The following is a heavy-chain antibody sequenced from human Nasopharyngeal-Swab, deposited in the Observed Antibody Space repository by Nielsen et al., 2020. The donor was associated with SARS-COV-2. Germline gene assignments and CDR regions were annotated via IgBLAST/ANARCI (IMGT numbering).Heavy chain of an antibody. CDR2: IHSSGHA. CDR3: ARHPPLSGFDY. Sequence: SETLSLTCTVSGGSISGYYWSWIRQPAGEGLEWIGYIHSSGHAMYNPSLRSRATISIDTSKNHFSLTLSSVTAADTAVYYCARHPPLSGFDYWGQGTLVTVPS. J-gene: IGHJ4*02. D-gene: IGHD3-9*01. CDR1: GGSISGYY. V-gene: IGHV4-59*08.